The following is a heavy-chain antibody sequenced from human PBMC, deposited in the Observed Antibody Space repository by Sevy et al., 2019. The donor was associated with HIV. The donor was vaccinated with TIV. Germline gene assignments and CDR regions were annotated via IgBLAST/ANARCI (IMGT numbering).Heavy chain of an antibody. CDR3: AGENAWGSVYA. D-gene: IGHD5-12*01. CDR2: IYYNGNT. Sequence: HSETLSLTCTVSGGSITSLYWGWIRQPPGKGLEWIANIYYNGNTNYNPSLKSRVTISLDTSKNQFSLSLSSVTAADTAIYYCAGENAWGSVYAWGQGTLVTVSS. CDR1: GGSITSLY. J-gene: IGHJ5*02. V-gene: IGHV4-59*08.